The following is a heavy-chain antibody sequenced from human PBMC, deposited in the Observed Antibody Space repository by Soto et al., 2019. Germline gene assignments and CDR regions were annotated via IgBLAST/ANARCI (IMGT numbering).Heavy chain of an antibody. J-gene: IGHJ6*02. D-gene: IGHD4-17*01. CDR2: ISINGRNI. CDR3: AREGGDYGDLEYYYGLDV. CDR1: GFTFSHYE. V-gene: IGHV3-48*03. Sequence: EVQLVESGGGLVQPGGSLRLSCTASGFTFSHYEMNWVRQAPGKGLEWLSSISINGRNIYYADSVKGRITISRDDAKNSLYLQMNSLRAEDTAVYYWAREGGDYGDLEYYYGLDVWGQGTTVTVSS.